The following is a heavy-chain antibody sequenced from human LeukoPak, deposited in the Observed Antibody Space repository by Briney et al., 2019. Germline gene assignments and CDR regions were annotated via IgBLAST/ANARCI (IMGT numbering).Heavy chain of an antibody. J-gene: IGHJ6*03. V-gene: IGHV4-59*11. D-gene: IGHD2-15*01. CDR2: IYYSGST. CDR3: ARGGVLGGYYYYYYMDV. Sequence: SETLSLTCTVSGGSISSHYWSWIRQPPGKGLEWIGYIYYSGSTNYNPSLKSRVTISVDTSKNQFSLKLSSVTAADTAVYYCARGGVLGGYYYYYYMDVWGKGTTVTVSS. CDR1: GGSISSHY.